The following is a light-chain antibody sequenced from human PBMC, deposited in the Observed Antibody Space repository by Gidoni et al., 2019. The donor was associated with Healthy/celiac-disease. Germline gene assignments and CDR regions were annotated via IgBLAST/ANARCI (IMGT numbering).Light chain of an antibody. V-gene: IGKV1-5*03. Sequence: DIQMTPSPSTLSASVGDRVTITCRASQSISSWLAWYQQKPGKAPKLLIYKASSLESGVPSRFRGSGSGTEFTLTISSLQPDDFATYYCQQYNSYPYTFGQGTKLEIK. J-gene: IGKJ2*01. CDR2: KAS. CDR3: QQYNSYPYT. CDR1: QSISSW.